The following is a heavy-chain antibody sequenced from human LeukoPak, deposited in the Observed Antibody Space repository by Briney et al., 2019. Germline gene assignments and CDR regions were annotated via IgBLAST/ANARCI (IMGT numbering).Heavy chain of an antibody. CDR3: ARGAEDTAMVRNYYYYMDV. Sequence: SETLSLTCAVSGDSISSNNWWTWVRQPPGKGLEWIGSIYYSGSTYYNPSLKSRVTISVDTSKNQFSLKLSSVTAADTAVYYCARGAEDTAMVRNYYYYMDVWGKGTTVTISS. V-gene: IGHV4-4*02. CDR2: IYYSGST. J-gene: IGHJ6*03. D-gene: IGHD5-18*01. CDR1: GDSISSNNW.